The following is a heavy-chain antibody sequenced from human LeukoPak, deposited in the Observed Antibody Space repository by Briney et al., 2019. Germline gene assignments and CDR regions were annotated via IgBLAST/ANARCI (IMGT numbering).Heavy chain of an antibody. CDR3: ARASWSRDGYIYRVKHFDY. J-gene: IGHJ4*02. D-gene: IGHD5-24*01. V-gene: IGHV1-8*01. CDR1: GYTFTSYD. Sequence: GASVKVSCKASGYTFTSYDINWVRQATGQGLEWMGWMNPNSGNTGYAQKFQGRVTITRNTSISTAYMELSSLRSEDTAVYYCARASWSRDGYIYRVKHFDYWGQGTLVTVSS. CDR2: MNPNSGNT.